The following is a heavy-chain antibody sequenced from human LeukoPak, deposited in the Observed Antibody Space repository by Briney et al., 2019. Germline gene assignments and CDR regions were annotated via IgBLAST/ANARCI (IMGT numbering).Heavy chain of an antibody. CDR1: GFTFSSYA. Sequence: GGSLRLSCAASGFTFSSYAMHWVRQAPGKGLEWVAVISYDGSNKYYADSVKGRFTISRDNSKNTLCLQMNSLRAEDTAVYYCARDLDDTATDYWGQGTLVTVSS. V-gene: IGHV3-30-3*01. CDR2: ISYDGSNK. J-gene: IGHJ4*02. D-gene: IGHD5-18*01. CDR3: ARDLDDTATDY.